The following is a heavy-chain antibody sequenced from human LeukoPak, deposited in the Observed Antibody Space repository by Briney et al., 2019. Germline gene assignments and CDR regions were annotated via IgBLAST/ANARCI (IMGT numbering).Heavy chain of an antibody. J-gene: IGHJ4*02. D-gene: IGHD6-6*01. CDR1: GFTFSSYS. CDR2: ISSSSSYI. CDR3: ARDGRGEYSSSSNY. Sequence: GGSLRLSCAASGFTFSSYSMNWVRQAPGKGLEWVSSISSSSSYIYYADSMKGRFTISRDNAKNSLYLQMNSLRAEDTAVYYCARDGRGEYSSSSNYWGQGTLVTVSS. V-gene: IGHV3-21*01.